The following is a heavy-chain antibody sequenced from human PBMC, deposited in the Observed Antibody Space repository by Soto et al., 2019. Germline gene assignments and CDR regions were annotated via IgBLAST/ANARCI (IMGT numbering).Heavy chain of an antibody. D-gene: IGHD6-13*01. CDR1: GGSISSGGYY. Sequence: PSETLSLTCTVSGGSISSGGYYWSWIRQHPGKGLEWIGYIYYSGSTYYNPSLKSRVTISVDTSKNQFSLKLSSVTAADTAVYFCTRGPRATSAGTGAHWGPGTQVTVSS. CDR3: TRGPRATSAGTGAH. V-gene: IGHV4-31*03. J-gene: IGHJ4*02. CDR2: IYYSGST.